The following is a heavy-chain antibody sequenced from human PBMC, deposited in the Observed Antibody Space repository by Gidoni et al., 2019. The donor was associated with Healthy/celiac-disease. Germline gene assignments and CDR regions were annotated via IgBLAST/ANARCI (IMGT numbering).Heavy chain of an antibody. CDR2: VSGSGGST. Sequence: EVQPLESGGGLVQPGGSLRLSCAASGFTFSSYAMGWVRQAPGKGLGWVAAVSGSGGSTYYADSVKGRFTISRDNSKNTLYLQMNSLRAEDTAVYYCAKVMPELLPQVQYCSSTSCYADYYYYGMDVWGQGTTVTVSS. D-gene: IGHD2-2*01. CDR3: AKVMPELLPQVQYCSSTSCYADYYYYGMDV. CDR1: GFTFSSYA. V-gene: IGHV3-23*01. J-gene: IGHJ6*02.